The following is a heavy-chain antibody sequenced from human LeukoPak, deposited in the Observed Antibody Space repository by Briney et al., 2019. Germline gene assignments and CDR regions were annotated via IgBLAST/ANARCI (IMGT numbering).Heavy chain of an antibody. V-gene: IGHV4-61*02. CDR3: ASRGYSSSWVDY. D-gene: IGHD6-13*01. CDR2: IYTSGST. CDR1: GGSISSGSYY. Sequence: SSQTLSLTCTVSGGSISSGSYYRSWIRQPAGKGLEWIGRIYTSGSTNYNPSLKSRVTISVDTSKNQFSLKLSSVTAADTAVYYCASRGYSSSWVDYWGQGTLVTVSS. J-gene: IGHJ4*02.